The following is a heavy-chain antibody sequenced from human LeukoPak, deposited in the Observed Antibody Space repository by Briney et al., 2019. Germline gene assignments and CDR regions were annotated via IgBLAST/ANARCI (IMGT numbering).Heavy chain of an antibody. CDR2: INTDGNIT. J-gene: IGHJ3*02. Sequence: GGSLRLSCAASGFTFSSYWMHWVRQDPGKGLVWVSRINTDGNITTYADYVKGRFTISRDNAKNTLFLQMNSLRAEDTAVYYCARDRAAMIVVYHAFDIWGQGTMVTVSS. D-gene: IGHD3-22*01. CDR1: GFTFSSYW. CDR3: ARDRAAMIVVYHAFDI. V-gene: IGHV3-74*01.